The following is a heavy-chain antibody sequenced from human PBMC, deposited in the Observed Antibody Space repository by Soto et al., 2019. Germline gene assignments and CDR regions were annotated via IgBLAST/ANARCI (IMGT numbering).Heavy chain of an antibody. CDR2: IYYSGST. J-gene: IGHJ4*02. CDR1: GASMSSGGYY. Sequence: SETLSLTCTVSGASMSSGGYYWTWIRQSPGKGLEWIGYIYYSGSTNYKPSLKSRVTISVDTSKNQFSLKLSSVTAADTAMYYCARLQAAAGDNDLTFDYWGQGTLVTVSS. D-gene: IGHD6-13*01. CDR3: ARLQAAAGDNDLTFDY. V-gene: IGHV4-61*08.